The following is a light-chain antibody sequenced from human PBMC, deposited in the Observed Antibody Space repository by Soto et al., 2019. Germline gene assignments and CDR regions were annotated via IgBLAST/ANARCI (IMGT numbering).Light chain of an antibody. J-gene: IGLJ3*02. CDR3: QSYDHVSAWV. V-gene: IGLV2-14*01. CDR2: EVS. CDR1: SRDVGGYNY. Sequence: QSALTQPASVSGSPGQSITISCTGTSRDVGGYNYVSWHQQHPGKAPKVIITEVSNRPSGVSNRFSGSKSGNTASLTISGLQAEDEADYYCQSYDHVSAWVFGGGTKLTVL.